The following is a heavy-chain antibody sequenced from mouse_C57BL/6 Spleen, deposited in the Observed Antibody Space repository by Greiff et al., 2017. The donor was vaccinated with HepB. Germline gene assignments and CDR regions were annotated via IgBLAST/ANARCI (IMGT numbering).Heavy chain of an antibody. CDR1: GYTFTSYW. V-gene: IGHV1-64*01. Sequence: QVQLQQPGAELVKPGASVKLSCKASGYTFTSYWMHWVKQRPGQGLEWIGMIHPNSGSTNYNEKFKSKATLTVDKSSSTAYMQLSSLTSEDSAVYYCARVLLRDPYFDYWGQGTTLTVSS. CDR3: ARVLLRDPYFDY. CDR2: IHPNSGST. D-gene: IGHD1-1*01. J-gene: IGHJ2*01.